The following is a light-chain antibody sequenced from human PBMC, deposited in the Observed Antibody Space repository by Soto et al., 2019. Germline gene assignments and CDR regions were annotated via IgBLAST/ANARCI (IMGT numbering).Light chain of an antibody. J-gene: IGLJ1*01. Sequence: QSALTQPASVSGSPGQSITISCTGTSSDVGGYNYVSWYQQNPGKAPKLMIYEVSNRPSGVSNRFSGSKSGNTASLTISGLQADDEADYYCSSYTSSSIDYVFGTGTKLTVL. CDR2: EVS. CDR3: SSYTSSSIDYV. CDR1: SSDVGGYNY. V-gene: IGLV2-14*01.